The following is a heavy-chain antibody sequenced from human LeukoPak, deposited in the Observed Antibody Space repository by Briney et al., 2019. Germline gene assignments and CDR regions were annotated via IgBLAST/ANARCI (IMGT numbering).Heavy chain of an antibody. V-gene: IGHV4-30-2*01. J-gene: IGHJ4*02. CDR3: AREGRSSHAFDY. CDR2: IYHSGST. CDR1: GGSISSGGYS. D-gene: IGHD3-10*01. Sequence: SQTLSLTCAVSGGSISSGGYSWSWIRQPPGKGLEWIGYIYHSGSTYYNPSLKSRVTISVDRSKNQFSLKLSSVTAADTAVYYCAREGRSSHAFDYWGQGTLVTVSS.